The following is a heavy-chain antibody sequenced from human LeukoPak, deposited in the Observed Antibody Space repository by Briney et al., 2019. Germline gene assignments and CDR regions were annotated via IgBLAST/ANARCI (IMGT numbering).Heavy chain of an antibody. J-gene: IGHJ4*02. CDR3: ARGVFWSGYYGY. CDR2: IYYSGTT. D-gene: IGHD3-3*01. V-gene: IGHV4-30-4*08. CDR1: GGSISSGNYY. Sequence: SETLSLTCTVSGGSISSGNYYWSWIRQAPGKGLEWIGYIYYSGTTSNNPSLESRGTISIDTSKNQFSLKLSSVTAADTAVYYCARGVFWSGYYGYWGQETLVTVSS.